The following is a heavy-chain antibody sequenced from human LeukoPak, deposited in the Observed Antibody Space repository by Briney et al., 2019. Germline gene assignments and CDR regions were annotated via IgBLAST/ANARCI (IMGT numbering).Heavy chain of an antibody. CDR2: ISSSSSYI. J-gene: IGHJ4*02. V-gene: IGHV3-21*01. Sequence: PGGSLRLSCAASGFTFSSYSMNWVRQAPGKGLEWVSSISSSSSYIYYADSVKGRFTISRDNAKNSLYLQMSSLRAEDTAVYYCARDNPRCCGVIPANIDDYWGQGTLVTVSS. CDR1: GFTFSSYS. D-gene: IGHD2-21*01. CDR3: ARDNPRCCGVIPANIDDY.